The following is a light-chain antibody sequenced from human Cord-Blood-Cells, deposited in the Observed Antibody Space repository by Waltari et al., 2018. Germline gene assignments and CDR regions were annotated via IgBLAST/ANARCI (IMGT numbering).Light chain of an antibody. CDR3: QQYNNWPPYT. CDR1: QSVSSN. V-gene: IGKV3-15*01. J-gene: IGKJ3*01. Sequence: EIAMTQSPAPLSVSPGESATLPCRASQSVSSNLAWYQQKPGQAPRLLIYGASTRATSIPARISGSGSWTEFTLTISSLQSEDFVVYYCQQYNNWPPYTFGPGTKVEIK. CDR2: GAS.